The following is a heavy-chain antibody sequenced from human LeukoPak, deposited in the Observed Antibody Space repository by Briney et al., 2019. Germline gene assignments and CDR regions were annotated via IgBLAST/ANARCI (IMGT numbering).Heavy chain of an antibody. CDR3: ARQEYYYGSGSSHFDY. CDR2: IYYSGST. D-gene: IGHD3-10*01. J-gene: IGHJ4*02. Sequence: SETLSLTCTVSGGSISSYYWSWIRQPPGKGLEWIGYIYYSGSTNYSPSLKSRVTISVDTSKNQFSLKLSSVTAADTAVYYCARQEYYYGSGSSHFDYWGQGTLVTVSS. V-gene: IGHV4-59*08. CDR1: GGSISSYY.